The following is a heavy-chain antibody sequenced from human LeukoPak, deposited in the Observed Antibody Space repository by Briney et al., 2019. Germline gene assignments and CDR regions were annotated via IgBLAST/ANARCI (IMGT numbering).Heavy chain of an antibody. Sequence: SETLSLTCAVYGGSFSGYYWSWIRQPPGKGLEWIGEINHSGSTNYNPSLKSRVTISVDTSKNQFSLKLSSVTAADTAVYYCARAGTVAGIDYWGQGTLVTVSS. J-gene: IGHJ4*02. CDR3: ARAGTVAGIDY. CDR1: GGSFSGYY. CDR2: INHSGST. D-gene: IGHD6-19*01. V-gene: IGHV4-34*01.